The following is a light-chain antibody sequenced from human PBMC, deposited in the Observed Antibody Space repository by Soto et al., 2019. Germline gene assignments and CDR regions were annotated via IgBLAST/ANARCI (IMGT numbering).Light chain of an antibody. V-gene: IGLV2-14*01. CDR3: RSYSTTNTFVL. CDR2: EVT. J-gene: IGLJ2*01. CDR1: SSDVGGYNY. Sequence: QSALTQPASVSGSPGQSITIACIGTSSDVGGYNYVSWYQQHPGKAPKLMIYEVTNRPSGISNRFSGSKSGNTASLTISGLQNEDEADYYCRSYSTTNTFVLFGGGTLLTVL.